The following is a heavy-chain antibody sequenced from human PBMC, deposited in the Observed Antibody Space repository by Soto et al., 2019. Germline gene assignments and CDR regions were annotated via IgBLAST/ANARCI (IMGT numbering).Heavy chain of an antibody. D-gene: IGHD2-21*02. J-gene: IGHJ5*02. CDR1: GDSIGGVGY. CDR2: ISSSGST. V-gene: IGHV4-31*03. Sequence: SETLSLTCTVSGDSIGGVGYWSWIRQFPGRGLEWIGCISSSGSTYYNPALNNRISLSLDTSQNQFSLKLLSVTAADTAIYYRARSGVTGIVIPSHWFDPWGQGTLV. CDR3: ARSGVTGIVIPSHWFDP.